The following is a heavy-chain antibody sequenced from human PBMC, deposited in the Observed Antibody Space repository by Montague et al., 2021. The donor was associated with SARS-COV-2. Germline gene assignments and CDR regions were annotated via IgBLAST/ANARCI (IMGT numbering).Heavy chain of an antibody. CDR1: GFTFDDYA. Sequence: SRRLSCAASGFTFDDYAMHWVRQAPGKGLEWVSGISWNSGSIGYADSVKGRFTISRDNAKNPLYLQMNSLRAEDTALYYCAFYGDYALDYWGQGTLVTVSS. V-gene: IGHV3-9*01. CDR3: AFYGDYALDY. D-gene: IGHD4-17*01. CDR2: ISWNSGSI. J-gene: IGHJ4*02.